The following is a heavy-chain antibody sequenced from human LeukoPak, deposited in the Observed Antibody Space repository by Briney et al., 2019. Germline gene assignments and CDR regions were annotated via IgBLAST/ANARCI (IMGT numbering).Heavy chain of an antibody. CDR3: ARDIRRGSSWPFDH. V-gene: IGHV1-2*02. Sequence: ASVKVSCKASGYTFTGYYMHWVRQAPGQGLEWMGWINPNSGGTNYAQKFQGRVTMTRDTSISTAYMELSRLRSDDTAVYYCARDIRRGSSWPFDHWGQGTLVTVSS. J-gene: IGHJ4*02. D-gene: IGHD6-13*01. CDR1: GYTFTGYY. CDR2: INPNSGGT.